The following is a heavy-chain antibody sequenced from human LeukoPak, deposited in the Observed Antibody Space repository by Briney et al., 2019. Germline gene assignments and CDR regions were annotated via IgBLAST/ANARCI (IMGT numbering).Heavy chain of an antibody. Sequence: SETLSLTCTVSGASVSSSSYFWGWIRQPPGKGLEWIGSIFHTGNTYHTPSLKSRVTLSVDTSKNQLSLRLASVTAADTAVYYCARDFSHAFHIWGQGTMVTVSS. V-gene: IGHV4-39*07. J-gene: IGHJ3*02. CDR3: ARDFSHAFHI. CDR2: IFHTGNT. D-gene: IGHD3-3*01. CDR1: GASVSSSSYF.